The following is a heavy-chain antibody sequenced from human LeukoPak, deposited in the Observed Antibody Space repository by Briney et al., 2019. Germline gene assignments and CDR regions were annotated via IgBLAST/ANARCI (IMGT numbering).Heavy chain of an antibody. D-gene: IGHD6-6*01. CDR1: GAAGSSYY. J-gene: IGHJ4*02. Sequence: SVTLSLTCTVSGAAGSSYYWSWLRQPPGKGLEGIGYISYNGSTNYNPSLRSRVTISVDTSKHQFSPKLSAVTAADTAVYYCARLNVPYSGSYGFDYWGQGTLVTV. CDR3: ARLNVPYSGSYGFDY. CDR2: ISYNGST. V-gene: IGHV4-59*08.